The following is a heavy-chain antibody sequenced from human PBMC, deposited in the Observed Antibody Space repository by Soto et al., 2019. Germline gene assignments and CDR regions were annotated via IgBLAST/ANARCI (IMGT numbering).Heavy chain of an antibody. CDR3: ARGPWDYYYYGMDV. D-gene: IGHD7-27*01. CDR1: GGSFSGYY. J-gene: IGHJ6*02. V-gene: IGHV4-34*01. Sequence: SETLSLTCGVYGGSFSGYYWSWIRQPPGKGLEWIGEINHNGSTNYNPSLKSRVTISVDTSKKLFYLNLRSVSAADTAIYYCARGPWDYYYYGMDVWDQGATVTVSS. CDR2: INHNGST.